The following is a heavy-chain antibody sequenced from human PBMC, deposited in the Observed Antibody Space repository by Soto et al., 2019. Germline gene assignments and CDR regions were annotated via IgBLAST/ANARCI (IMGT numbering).Heavy chain of an antibody. CDR1: GYTFTSYG. J-gene: IGHJ5*02. D-gene: IGHD3-10*01. V-gene: IGHV1-18*01. CDR3: ARDRGITMVRGVDSNWFDP. Sequence: ASVKVSCKASGYTFTSYGISWVRQAPGQGLEWMGWISAYNGNTNYAQKLQGRVTMTTDTSTSTAYMELRSLRSDDTAVYYCARDRGITMVRGVDSNWFDPGGQGPLVTVS. CDR2: ISAYNGNT.